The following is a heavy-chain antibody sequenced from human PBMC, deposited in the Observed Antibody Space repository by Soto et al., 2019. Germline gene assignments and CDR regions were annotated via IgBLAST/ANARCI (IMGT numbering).Heavy chain of an antibody. CDR1: GYTFTSYG. Sequence: GASVKVSCKASGYTFTSYGISWVRQAPGQGLEWMGWISAYNGNTNYAQRLQGRVTMTTDTSTSTAYMELNSLKTEDTAVYYCTTEFDWDLYWGQGTLVTVSS. D-gene: IGHD3-9*01. CDR2: ISAYNGNT. CDR3: TTEFDWDLY. J-gene: IGHJ4*02. V-gene: IGHV1-18*04.